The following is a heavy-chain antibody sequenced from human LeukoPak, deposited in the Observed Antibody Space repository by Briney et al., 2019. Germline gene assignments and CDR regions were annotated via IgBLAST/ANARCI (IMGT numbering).Heavy chain of an antibody. Sequence: GGSLRLSCAASGFNFSIYSMNWVRQTPGKGLEWVSDIDNSGGRIYYADSVKGRFTISRDNSKNTLFLQMNSLRAEDTAVYYCAKDRGWFGGSLANFDYWGQGTLVTVSS. D-gene: IGHD3-10*01. J-gene: IGHJ4*02. CDR1: GFNFSIYS. CDR2: IDNSGGRI. CDR3: AKDRGWFGGSLANFDY. V-gene: IGHV3-23*01.